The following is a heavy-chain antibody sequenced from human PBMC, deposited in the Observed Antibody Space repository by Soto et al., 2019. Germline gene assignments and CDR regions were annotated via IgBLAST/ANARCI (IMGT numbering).Heavy chain of an antibody. D-gene: IGHD2-2*01. CDR2: IIPIPGTA. V-gene: IGHV1-69*01. J-gene: IGHJ6*02. Sequence: QVQLVQSGAEVKKPGSSVKVSCKASGGTFGSYAISWVRQAPGQGREWMGGIIPIPGTANYAQKFQGRVTIAADESTSTAYMELSSLRSEDTAVYYCARSQGSSTSLEIYYYYYYGMDGWGQGTTVTVSS. CDR3: ARSQGSSTSLEIYYYYYYGMDG. CDR1: GGTFGSYA.